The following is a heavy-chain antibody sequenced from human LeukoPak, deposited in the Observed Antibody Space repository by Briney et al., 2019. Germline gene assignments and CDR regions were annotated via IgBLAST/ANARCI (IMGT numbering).Heavy chain of an antibody. Sequence: SETLSLTCAVYGGSFSGYYWSWIRQPPGKGLEWIGEINHSGSTNYNPSLKSRVTISVDTSKNQFSLKLSSVTAADTAVYYCARGTSLRCYDYWGQGALVTVSS. D-gene: IGHD4-17*01. CDR2: INHSGST. V-gene: IGHV4-34*01. CDR1: GGSFSGYY. CDR3: ARGTSLRCYDY. J-gene: IGHJ4*02.